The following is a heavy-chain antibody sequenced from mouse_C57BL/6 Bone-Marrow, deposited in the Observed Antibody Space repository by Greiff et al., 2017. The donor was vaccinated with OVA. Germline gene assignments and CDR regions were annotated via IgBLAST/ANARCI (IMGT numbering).Heavy chain of an antibody. Sequence: QVQLQQSGAELVKPGASVKLSCKASGYTFTSYWMHWVKQRPGQGLEWIGMIHPNSGSTNYNEKFKSKATLTVDKSSSTAYMQLSSLTSEDSAVYYCARRGLSTWFAYWGQGTLVTVSA. CDR1: GYTFTSYW. CDR3: ARRGLSTWFAY. D-gene: IGHD1-1*02. V-gene: IGHV1-64*01. J-gene: IGHJ3*01. CDR2: IHPNSGST.